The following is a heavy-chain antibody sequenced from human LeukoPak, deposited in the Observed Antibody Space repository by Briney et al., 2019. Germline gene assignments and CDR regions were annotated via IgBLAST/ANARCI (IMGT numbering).Heavy chain of an antibody. V-gene: IGHV4-39*01. Sequence: SETLSLTCTVSGGSISSSSYYWGWIRQPPGKGLEWIGSIYYSGSTYYNPSLKSRVTISVDTSKNQLSLKLSSVTAADTAVYYCARRRRGCCSSTSCQDYLFDYWGQGTLVTVSS. J-gene: IGHJ4*02. CDR2: IYYSGST. D-gene: IGHD2-2*01. CDR1: GGSISSSSYY. CDR3: ARRRRGCCSSTSCQDYLFDY.